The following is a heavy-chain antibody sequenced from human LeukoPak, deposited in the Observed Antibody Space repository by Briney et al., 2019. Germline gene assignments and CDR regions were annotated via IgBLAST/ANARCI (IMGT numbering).Heavy chain of an antibody. V-gene: IGHV3-30*18. D-gene: IGHD3-3*01. CDR2: ISYDGSNK. J-gene: IGHJ6*02. Sequence: PGGSLRLSCAASGFTFSSYGMHWVRQAPGKGLEWVAVISYDGSNKYYADSVKGRFTISRDNSKNTLYLQMNSLRAEDTAVYYCAKDHATYYDFWSGYGSYYYYGMDVWGQGTTVTVSS. CDR3: AKDHATYYDFWSGYGSYYYYGMDV. CDR1: GFTFSSYG.